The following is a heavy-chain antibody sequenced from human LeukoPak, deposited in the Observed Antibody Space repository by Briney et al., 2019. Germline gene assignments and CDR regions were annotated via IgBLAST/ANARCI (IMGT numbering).Heavy chain of an antibody. CDR3: ARVKYQPAWFDP. V-gene: IGHV4-30-4*01. D-gene: IGHD2-2*01. CDR1: GGTISSCDYY. Sequence: SQTLSLTCTVSGGTISSCDYYWSWIRQPPGKDLEWIGYIYYSGSTYYNPSLKSRVTISVDTSKNQFSLKLSSVTAADTAVYYCARVKYQPAWFDPWGQGTLVTVSS. J-gene: IGHJ5*02. CDR2: IYYSGST.